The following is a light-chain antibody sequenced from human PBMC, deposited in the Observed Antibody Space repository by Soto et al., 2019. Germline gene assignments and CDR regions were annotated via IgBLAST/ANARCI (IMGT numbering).Light chain of an antibody. CDR2: LNSDGSH. V-gene: IGLV4-69*01. J-gene: IGLJ2*01. CDR3: QTWGSGIVV. Sequence: QSVLTQSPSASASLGASVKLTCTLSSGHSNYAIAWHQQQSEKGPRYLMKLNSDGSHSKGDGIPVRFSGSSSGAERYLTMVSPQSEDEADYYCQTWGSGIVVFGGGTQLTVL. CDR1: SGHSNYA.